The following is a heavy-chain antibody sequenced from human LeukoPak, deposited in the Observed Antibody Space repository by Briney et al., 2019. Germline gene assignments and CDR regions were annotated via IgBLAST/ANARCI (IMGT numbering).Heavy chain of an antibody. V-gene: IGHV3-21*04. CDR3: AKAQSPIVVVPAAKDY. J-gene: IGHJ4*02. Sequence: GGSLRLSCAASGFTFSSYSMNWVRQAPGKGLEWVSSISSSSSYIYYADSVKGRFTISRDNAKNSLYLQMNSLRAEDTAVYYCAKAQSPIVVVPAAKDYWGQGTLVTVSS. D-gene: IGHD2-2*01. CDR2: ISSSSSYI. CDR1: GFTFSSYS.